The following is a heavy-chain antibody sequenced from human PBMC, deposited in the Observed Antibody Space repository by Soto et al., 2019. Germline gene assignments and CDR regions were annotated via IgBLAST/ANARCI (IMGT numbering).Heavy chain of an antibody. J-gene: IGHJ4*02. CDR2: IYYSGST. D-gene: IGHD5-12*01. CDR3: VGKSGYDGDDYFDY. V-gene: IGHV4-59*08. Sequence: SETLSLTCTVSGGSISSYYWSWIRQPPGKGLEWIGYIYYSGSTNYNPSLKSRVTISVDTSKNQFSLKLSSVTAADTAVYYCVGKSGYDGDDYFDYWGQGTLVTVSS. CDR1: GGSISSYY.